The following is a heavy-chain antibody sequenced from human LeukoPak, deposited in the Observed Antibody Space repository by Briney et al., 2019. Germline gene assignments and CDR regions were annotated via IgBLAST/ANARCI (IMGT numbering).Heavy chain of an antibody. J-gene: IGHJ4*02. V-gene: IGHV4-59*01. CDR2: MYFGGSS. Sequence: PSETLSLTCTVSGGSISSYYWSWIRQPPGKGLEWIGYMYFGGSSNYNPSLKSRVTISIDTSTNQLSLNLNSVTAADTAVYYCTGASRGYSYGFAEYWGQGTLVTVS. CDR3: TGASRGYSYGFAEY. D-gene: IGHD5-18*01. CDR1: GGSISSYY.